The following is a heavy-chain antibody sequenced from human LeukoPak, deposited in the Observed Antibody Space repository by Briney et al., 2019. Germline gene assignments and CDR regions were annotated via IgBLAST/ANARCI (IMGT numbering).Heavy chain of an antibody. D-gene: IGHD6-13*01. CDR2: IYSGGST. Sequence: GGSLRLSCAASGVTVSSNYMSWVRQAPGKGLEWVSVIYSGGSTYYADSVKGRFTLSRDNYKNTLDLQMNSLRAEDTAVYYCARPRYGSSWYAFDIWGQGTIVTVSS. V-gene: IGHV3-53*01. CDR3: ARPRYGSSWYAFDI. CDR1: GVTVSSNY. J-gene: IGHJ3*02.